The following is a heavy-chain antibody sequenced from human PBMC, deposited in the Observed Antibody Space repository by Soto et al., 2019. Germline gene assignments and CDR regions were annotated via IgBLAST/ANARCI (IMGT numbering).Heavy chain of an antibody. V-gene: IGHV4-61*08. D-gene: IGHD3-16*02. CDR2: IYYSGST. CDR3: ARGSPDNGGVIAKSYYYYGMDV. CDR1: GGSISSGDYY. Sequence: SETLSLTCTVSGGSISSGDYYWSWIRQPPGKGLEWIGYIYYSGSTNYNPSLKSRVTISVDTSKNQFSLKLSSVTAADTAVYYCARGSPDNGGVIAKSYYYYGMDVWGQGTTVTVSS. J-gene: IGHJ6*02.